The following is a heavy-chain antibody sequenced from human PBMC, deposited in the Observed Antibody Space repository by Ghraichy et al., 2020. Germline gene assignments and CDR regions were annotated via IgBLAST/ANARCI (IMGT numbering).Heavy chain of an antibody. CDR1: DESFSGYY. CDR2: INHRGST. V-gene: IGHV4-34*01. Sequence: SETLSLTCAVYDESFSGYYWSWIRQPPGKGLEWIGEINHRGSTNYKPSLKSRVTILVDTSKKQFSLSLSSVTAADTAVYFCARGGRCSSPSRYQTYHYGMDVWGQGTTVTVS. J-gene: IGHJ6*02. D-gene: IGHD2-2*01. CDR3: ARGGRCSSPSRYQTYHYGMDV.